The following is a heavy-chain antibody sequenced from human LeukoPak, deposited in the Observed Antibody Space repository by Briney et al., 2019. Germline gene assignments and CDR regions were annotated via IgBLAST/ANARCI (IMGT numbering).Heavy chain of an antibody. CDR3: ARDRERITMVRGVYDAFDI. D-gene: IGHD3-10*01. CDR2: IIPIFGTA. CDR1: GYTFSSYD. V-gene: IGHV1-69*05. Sequence: SVKVSCKASGYTFSSYDINWVRQAPGQGLEWMGRIIPIFGTANYAQKFQGRVTITTDESTSTAYMELSSLRSEDTAVYYCARDRERITMVRGVYDAFDIWGQGTMVTVSS. J-gene: IGHJ3*02.